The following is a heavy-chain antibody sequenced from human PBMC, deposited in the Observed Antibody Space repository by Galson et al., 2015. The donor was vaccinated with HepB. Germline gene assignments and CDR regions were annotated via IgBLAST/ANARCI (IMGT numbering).Heavy chain of an antibody. Sequence: SLRLSCAASGFTFSSYSMNWVRQAPGKGLEWVSSISSSSSYIYYADSVEGRFTISRDNAKNSLYLQMNSLRAEDTAVYYCARDMERYYYDSSGYYYGSTAPVDYWGQGTLVTVSS. CDR2: ISSSSSYI. CDR1: GFTFSSYS. CDR3: ARDMERYYYDSSGYYYGSTAPVDY. D-gene: IGHD3-22*01. V-gene: IGHV3-21*01. J-gene: IGHJ4*02.